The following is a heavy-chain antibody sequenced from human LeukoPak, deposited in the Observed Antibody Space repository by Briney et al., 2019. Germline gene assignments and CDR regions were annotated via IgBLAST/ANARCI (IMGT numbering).Heavy chain of an antibody. J-gene: IGHJ4*02. CDR2: IYPGDSDT. CDR1: GYSFSSYW. CDR3: ARRPLYQNYCDY. Sequence: GESLKISCKGSGYSFSSYWIAWVRQMPGKGLEWMGIIYPGDSDTRYSPSFQGRVTISADKSISAGYLQWSSLKASDTAMYYCARRPLYQNYCDYWGRGTLVTVSS. V-gene: IGHV5-51*01. D-gene: IGHD2-2*01.